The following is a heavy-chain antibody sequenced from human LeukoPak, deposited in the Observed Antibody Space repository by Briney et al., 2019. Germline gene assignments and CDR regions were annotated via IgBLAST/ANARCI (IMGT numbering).Heavy chain of an antibody. D-gene: IGHD2-2*01. V-gene: IGHV1-2*02. Sequence: ASVKVSCKASGYTFTGYYMHWVRQAPGQGLEWMGWINPNSGGTNYARKFQGRVTMTRDTSISTAYMELSRLRSDDTAVYYCARNSLYCSSTSCSPGIDYWGQGTLVTVSS. CDR1: GYTFTGYY. CDR2: INPNSGGT. CDR3: ARNSLYCSSTSCSPGIDY. J-gene: IGHJ4*02.